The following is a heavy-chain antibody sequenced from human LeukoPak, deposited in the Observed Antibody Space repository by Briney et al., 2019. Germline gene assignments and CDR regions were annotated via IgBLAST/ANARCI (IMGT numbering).Heavy chain of an antibody. CDR3: ARAVTYSSSPGYYYYMDV. J-gene: IGHJ6*03. CDR1: GGTFSSYA. V-gene: IGHV1-2*02. CDR2: INPNSGGT. D-gene: IGHD6-6*01. Sequence: ASVKVSCKASGGTFSSYAISWVRQAPGQGLEWMGWINPNSGGTNYAQKFQGRVTMTRDTSISTAYMELSSLRSEDTAVYYCARAVTYSSSPGYYYYMDVWGKGTTVTVSS.